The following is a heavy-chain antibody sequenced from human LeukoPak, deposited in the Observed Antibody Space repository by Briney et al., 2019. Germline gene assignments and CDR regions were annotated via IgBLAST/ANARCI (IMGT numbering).Heavy chain of an antibody. CDR3: ARAVDIVPTTPFDL. Sequence: GGSLRLSCAASGFTVSSNYMSWVRQAPGKGLEWVSVISWNSGSIGYADSVKGRFTISRDNSKNTVYLDMNRLRAEDTAVYYCARAVDIVPTTPFDLWGQGTMVTVSS. D-gene: IGHD5-12*01. CDR2: ISWNSGSI. V-gene: IGHV3-66*01. J-gene: IGHJ3*01. CDR1: GFTVSSNY.